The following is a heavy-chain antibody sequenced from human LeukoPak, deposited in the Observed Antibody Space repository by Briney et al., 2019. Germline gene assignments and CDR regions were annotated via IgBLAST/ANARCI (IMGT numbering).Heavy chain of an antibody. CDR1: GFIVSNNY. Sequence: GGSLRLSCVASGFIVSNNYMSWVRQAPGKGLEWVSVLYNAGSTYYADSVKGRFTISRDNSKNSLYLQMNSLRAEDTAVYYCARDRGYYDRSGYLSWGQGTLVTVSS. V-gene: IGHV3-53*01. D-gene: IGHD3-22*01. CDR2: LYNAGST. J-gene: IGHJ5*02. CDR3: ARDRGYYDRSGYLS.